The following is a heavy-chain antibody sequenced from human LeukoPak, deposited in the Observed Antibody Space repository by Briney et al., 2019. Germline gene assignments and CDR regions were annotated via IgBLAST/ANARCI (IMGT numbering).Heavy chain of an antibody. J-gene: IGHJ5*02. V-gene: IGHV3-66*02. Sequence: GGSLRLSCAASGFTVSSNYMSWVRQAPGKGLEWVSVTYSGGSTYYADSVKGRFTISRDNSKNTLYLQMNSLRAEDTAVYYFARAAVAVDWFDPWGQGTLVTVSS. CDR3: ARAAVAVDWFDP. D-gene: IGHD6-19*01. CDR2: TYSGGST. CDR1: GFTVSSNY.